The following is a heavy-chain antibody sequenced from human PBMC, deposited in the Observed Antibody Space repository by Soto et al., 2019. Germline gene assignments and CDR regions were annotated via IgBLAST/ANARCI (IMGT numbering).Heavy chain of an antibody. CDR3: ARAGAYSYGYTNY. V-gene: IGHV4-39*07. CDR1: GGSISSISYY. Sequence: PSETLSLTCTVSGGSISSISYYWGWIRQPPGKGLEWIGKINHSGSTYYSPSLKSRVTISVDTSKNQFSLKLSSVTAADTAVYYCARAGAYSYGYTNYWGQGTLVTVS. D-gene: IGHD5-18*01. J-gene: IGHJ4*02. CDR2: INHSGST.